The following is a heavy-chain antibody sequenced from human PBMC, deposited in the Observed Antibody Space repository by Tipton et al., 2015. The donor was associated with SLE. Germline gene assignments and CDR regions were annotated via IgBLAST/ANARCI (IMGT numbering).Heavy chain of an antibody. CDR3: ARGREYQLLYCAFDI. CDR2: IYYSGST. Sequence: TLSLTCTVSGGSISSSSYYWVWIRQPPGKGLEWIGSIYYSGSTYYNPSLKSRVTISGDTSKNQFSLKLSSVTAADTAVYYCARGREYQLLYCAFDIWGQGTMVTVSS. J-gene: IGHJ3*02. D-gene: IGHD2-2*02. V-gene: IGHV4-39*07. CDR1: GGSISSSSYY.